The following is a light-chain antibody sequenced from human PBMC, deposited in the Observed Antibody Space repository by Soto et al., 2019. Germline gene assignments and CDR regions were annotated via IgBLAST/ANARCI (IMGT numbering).Light chain of an antibody. Sequence: QSVLTQPASVSGSPGQSITISCVGTSGDIGDYNYVSWYQQHPGKVPKVIIYDVSNRPSGVSYRFSGTESGNTASLTVSGLQAEDEADYYCCSYTRSGTLIFG. J-gene: IGLJ1*01. CDR3: CSYTRSGTLI. V-gene: IGLV2-14*01. CDR1: SGDIGDYNY. CDR2: DVS.